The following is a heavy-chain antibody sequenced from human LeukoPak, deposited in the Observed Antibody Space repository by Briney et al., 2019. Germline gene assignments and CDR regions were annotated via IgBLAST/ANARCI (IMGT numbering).Heavy chain of an antibody. Sequence: RGSLRLSSAAPGFTFSSYGMHLVRQAPRKGLERVAFIRYDGTNKYYQDSVKAGFTISRNTLKTTLYLKMNSLRAVDTAVYYGASCPFNFQSEHDAFDIWGQGTMVTVSS. CDR1: GFTFSSYG. CDR2: IRYDGTNK. D-gene: IGHD1-20*01. J-gene: IGHJ3*02. V-gene: IGHV3-30*02. CDR3: ASCPFNFQSEHDAFDI.